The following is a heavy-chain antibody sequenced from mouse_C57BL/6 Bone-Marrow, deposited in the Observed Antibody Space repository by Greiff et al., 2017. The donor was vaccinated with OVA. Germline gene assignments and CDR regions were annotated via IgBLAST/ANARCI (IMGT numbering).Heavy chain of an antibody. D-gene: IGHD1-1*01. Sequence: EVQRVESGGGLVQPGGSLKLSCAASGFTFSDYYMYWVRQTPEKRLEWVAYISNGGGSTYYPDTVKGRFTISRDNAKNTLYLQMSRLKSEDTAMYNCARHGNGRETYWYFDVWGTGTTVTVSS. CDR2: ISNGGGST. CDR1: GFTFSDYY. J-gene: IGHJ1*03. CDR3: ARHGNGRETYWYFDV. V-gene: IGHV5-12*01.